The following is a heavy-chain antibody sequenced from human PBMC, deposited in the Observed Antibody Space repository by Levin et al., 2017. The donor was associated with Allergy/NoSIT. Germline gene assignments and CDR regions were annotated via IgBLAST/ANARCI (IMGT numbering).Heavy chain of an antibody. Sequence: SETLSLTCTVSGGSISSSSYNWGWIRQPPGKGLEWIGSIYYGGSTYYNPSLKSRVTISADTSKNQFSLNLSSVTAADTAVYYCARRGPSGRSLDYWGQGTLVTVSS. CDR3: ARRGPSGRSLDY. J-gene: IGHJ4*02. CDR2: IYYGGST. CDR1: GGSISSSSYN. V-gene: IGHV4-39*01. D-gene: IGHD2-15*01.